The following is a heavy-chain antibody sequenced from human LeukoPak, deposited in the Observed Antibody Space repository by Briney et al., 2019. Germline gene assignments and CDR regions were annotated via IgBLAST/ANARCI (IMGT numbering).Heavy chain of an antibody. D-gene: IGHD6-13*01. CDR3: ARAPSSSWLNYFYYYYYMDV. CDR2: IYHSGST. CDR1: GYSISSGYY. V-gene: IGHV4-38-2*02. J-gene: IGHJ6*03. Sequence: PSETLSLTCTVSGYSISSGYYWGWIRQPPGKGLEWIGSIYHSGSTYYNPSLKSRVTISVDTSKNQFSLKLSSVTAADTAVYYCARAPSSSWLNYFYYYYYMDVWGKGTTVTVSS.